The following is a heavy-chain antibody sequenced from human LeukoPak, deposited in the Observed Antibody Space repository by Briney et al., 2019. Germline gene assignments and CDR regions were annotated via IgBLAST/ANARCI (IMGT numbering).Heavy chain of an antibody. V-gene: IGHV1-2*02. CDR1: GYTFTGYY. D-gene: IGHD1-26*01. Sequence: ASVRVSCKASGYTFTGYYMHWVRQAPGQELEWMGWIYPNNGGTNYAQNFQGRVTMTRDTSMSTAYMELSSLRSDDTAVYYCARFSGSSNFDYWGQGTLVTVSS. J-gene: IGHJ4*02. CDR3: ARFSGSSNFDY. CDR2: IYPNNGGT.